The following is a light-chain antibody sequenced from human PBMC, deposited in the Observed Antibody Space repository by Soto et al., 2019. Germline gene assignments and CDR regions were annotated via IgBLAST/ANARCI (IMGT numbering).Light chain of an antibody. J-gene: IGKJ1*01. CDR1: QSVSSNH. V-gene: IGKV3-20*01. Sequence: EIVLTQSPDTLSLSPGERATLFCRASQSVSSNHLAWYQQKPGLAPRLLIYDASSRATGVPDRFSGGGSGTDFTLTISRLEPEDFAVYYCQQYGASPGTFGQGTKVDIK. CDR2: DAS. CDR3: QQYGASPGT.